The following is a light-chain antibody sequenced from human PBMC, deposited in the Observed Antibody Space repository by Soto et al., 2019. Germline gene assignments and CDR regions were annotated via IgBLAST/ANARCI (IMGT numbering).Light chain of an antibody. J-gene: IGKJ1*01. Sequence: NVVTQSPSTLAFFPGEKSPLPRKARQEVRSRQLAWYQQKPGQAPRLLIHGASSRATGIPDRFSGSGSGTDFTLTISRLEPEDFAVYYCQQYGRSPQWTFGQGTKVEIK. V-gene: IGKV3-20*01. CDR3: QQYGRSPQWT. CDR1: QEVRSRQ. CDR2: GAS.